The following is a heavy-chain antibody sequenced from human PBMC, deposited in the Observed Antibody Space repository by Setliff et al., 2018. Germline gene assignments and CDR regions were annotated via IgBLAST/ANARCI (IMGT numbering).Heavy chain of an antibody. J-gene: IGHJ4*02. D-gene: IGHD5-18*01. CDR1: GFMFRGYL. CDR2: INSDESRT. V-gene: IGHV3-74*01. CDR3: ARDNWVDSVMVTEKGEY. Sequence: GGSLRLSCAASGFMFRGYLMAWVRQAPGKGLVWVARINSDESRTNYAGSVKGRFTISRDNSKNTLYLQMNSLRAEDTAVYYCARDNWVDSVMVTEKGEYWGQGTLVTVSS.